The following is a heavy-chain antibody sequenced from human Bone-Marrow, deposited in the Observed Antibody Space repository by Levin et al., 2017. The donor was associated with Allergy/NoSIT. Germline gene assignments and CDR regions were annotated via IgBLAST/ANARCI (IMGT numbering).Heavy chain of an antibody. CDR3: ARIPDTTSECDY. V-gene: IGHV4-31*03. J-gene: IGHJ4*02. D-gene: IGHD5-18*01. Sequence: SSETLSLTCTVSGGSIRSGGYYWSWIRQHPGKGLEWIGYIYDSGSTSYNPSLESRVAISVDTSKNQFYLKLTSLTAADTAVYYCARIPDTTSECDYWGQGTLVTVSS. CDR1: GGSIRSGGYY. CDR2: IYDSGST.